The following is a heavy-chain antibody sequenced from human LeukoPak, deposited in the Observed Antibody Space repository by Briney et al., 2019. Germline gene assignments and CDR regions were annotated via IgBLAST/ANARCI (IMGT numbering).Heavy chain of an antibody. J-gene: IGHJ4*02. V-gene: IGHV4-59*12. CDR2: IYYSGST. Sequence: SETLSLTCTVSGGSISSYSWNWIRQAPGRGLEWIGYIYYSGSTNYNPSLKSRVTISVDRSKNQFSPKLSSVTAADTAVYYCARDGGSGSLDYWGQGTLVTVSS. CDR3: ARDGGSGSLDY. CDR1: GGSISSYS. D-gene: IGHD3-10*01.